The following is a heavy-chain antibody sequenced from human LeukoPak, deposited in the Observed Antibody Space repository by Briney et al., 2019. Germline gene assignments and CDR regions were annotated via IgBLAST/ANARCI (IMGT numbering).Heavy chain of an antibody. D-gene: IGHD2-8*01. V-gene: IGHV4-39*07. CDR1: GGYISSSSYY. J-gene: IGHJ6*03. CDR3: ARTPLLVRMGYYYYYMDV. Sequence: SETLSLTCSVSGGYISSSSYYWSWIRQPPGKGLEWIGEINHSGSTNYNPSLKSRVTISVDTSKNQFSLKLSSVTAADTAMYYCARTPLLVRMGYYYYYMDVWDKGTTVTVSS. CDR2: INHSGST.